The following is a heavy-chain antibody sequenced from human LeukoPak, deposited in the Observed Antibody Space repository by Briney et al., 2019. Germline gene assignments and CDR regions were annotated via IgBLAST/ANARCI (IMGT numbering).Heavy chain of an antibody. CDR1: GFTFSSYG. V-gene: IGHV3-30*18. CDR3: AKVVGGYRYGYGAVDI. D-gene: IGHD5-18*01. CDR2: ISYDGSNK. Sequence: GGSLRLSCAASGFTFSSYGMHWVRQAPGKGLEWVAVISYDGSNKYYVDSVKGRFTTSRDNSKNTLYLQMNSLRAEDTAVYYCAKVVGGYRYGYGAVDIWGQGTMVTVSS. J-gene: IGHJ3*02.